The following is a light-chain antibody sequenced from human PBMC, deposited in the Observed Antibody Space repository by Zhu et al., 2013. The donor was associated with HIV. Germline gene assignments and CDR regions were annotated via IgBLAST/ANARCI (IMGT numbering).Light chain of an antibody. V-gene: IGLV1-47*01. CDR3: ASWDDSLSGVV. CDR1: SSNIGNNY. Sequence: QSVLTQPPSVSAAPGQKVTISCSGSSSNIGNNYVSWYQQLPGTAPKLLIYRNNQRPSGVPDRFSGSKSGTSASLAISGLRSEDEADYYCASWDDSLSGVVFGGGTKLTVL. CDR2: RNN. J-gene: IGLJ2*01.